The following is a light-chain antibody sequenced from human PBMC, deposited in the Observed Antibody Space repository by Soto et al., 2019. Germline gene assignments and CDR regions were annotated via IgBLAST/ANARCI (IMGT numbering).Light chain of an antibody. CDR1: DSNIGAGSD. CDR2: ENS. CDR3: QSYDSSLSVWM. V-gene: IGLV1-40*01. Sequence: QSVLTQPPSASGTPGQRVTISCSGSDSNIGAGSDVHWYQHLPGTAPKLLIYENSNRPSGVPDRFSGSKSGTSGSLDITGLQAEDEADYYCQSYDSSLSVWMFGGGTKLTVL. J-gene: IGLJ3*02.